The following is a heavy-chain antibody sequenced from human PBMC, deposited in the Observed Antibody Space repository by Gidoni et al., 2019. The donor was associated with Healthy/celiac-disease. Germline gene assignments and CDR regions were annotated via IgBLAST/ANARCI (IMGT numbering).Heavy chain of an antibody. CDR2: IYWDDDK. CDR3: AHRLGSSSSKNYYYYGMDV. V-gene: IGHV2-5*02. Sequence: QITLKESGPTLVKPTQTLTLTCTFSGFSLSTSAVGVGWIRQPPGTALEWLALIYWDDDKRYSPSLKSRLTITKDTSKNQVVLTMTNMDPVDTATYYCAHRLGSSSSKNYYYYGMDVWGQGTTVTVSS. D-gene: IGHD6-6*01. J-gene: IGHJ6*02. CDR1: GFSLSTSAVG.